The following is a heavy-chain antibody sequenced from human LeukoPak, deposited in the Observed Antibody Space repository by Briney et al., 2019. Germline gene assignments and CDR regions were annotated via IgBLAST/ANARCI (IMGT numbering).Heavy chain of an antibody. J-gene: IGHJ4*02. CDR1: GDSISRSPYY. D-gene: IGHD3-10*01. CDR3: ARHELRYRHTFYY. CDR2: IYYSGST. Sequence: SETLSLTCTVSGDSISRSPYYWGCIRQPPGKSLEWIGSIYYSGSTYYNPSLKSRVTISVDTSKNQFTLKLNSVTAADTALYYCARHELRYRHTFYYWGQGTLVTVSS. V-gene: IGHV4-39*01.